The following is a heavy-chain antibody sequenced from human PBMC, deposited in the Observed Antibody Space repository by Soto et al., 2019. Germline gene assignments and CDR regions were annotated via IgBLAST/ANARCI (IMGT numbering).Heavy chain of an antibody. CDR2: ISYDGSNK. D-gene: IGHD3-3*01. V-gene: IGHV3-30*18. Sequence: PGGSLRPSCATSGLTFSSYGMHWVRQAPGKGLEWVAVISYDGSNKYYADSVKGRFTISRDNSKNTLYLQMNSLRAEDTAVYYCAKDPDYDFWSGYFDYWGQGT. CDR1: GLTFSSYG. J-gene: IGHJ4*02. CDR3: AKDPDYDFWSGYFDY.